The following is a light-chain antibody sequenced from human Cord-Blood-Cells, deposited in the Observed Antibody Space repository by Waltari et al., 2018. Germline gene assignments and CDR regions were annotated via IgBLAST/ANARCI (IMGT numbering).Light chain of an antibody. V-gene: IGLV2-23*02. CDR1: SSDVGSYNF. J-gene: IGLJ1*01. Sequence: QSALTQPASVSGSPGQSITISCTGTSSDVGSYNFVSWSQQHPGKAPKLLIYEVSKRPSGVSNRFSGSKSGNTASLTISGLQAEDEADYYCCSYAGSSTYVFGTGTKVTVL. CDR2: EVS. CDR3: CSYAGSSTYV.